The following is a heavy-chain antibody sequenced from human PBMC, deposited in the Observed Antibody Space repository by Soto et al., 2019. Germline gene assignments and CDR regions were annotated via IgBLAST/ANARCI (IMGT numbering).Heavy chain of an antibody. CDR3: AKPYTAMALDAFDI. CDR1: GFTFRTYT. Sequence: GGSLRLSCISSGFTFRTYTMNWVRQAPGKGLEWVSGIRGFSPYTFYAESVKGRFTISRDNAKNSLYLQMNSLRAEDTAVYYCAKPYTAMALDAFDIWGQGTMVTVSS. V-gene: IGHV3-21*01. D-gene: IGHD5-18*01. J-gene: IGHJ3*02. CDR2: IRGFSPYT.